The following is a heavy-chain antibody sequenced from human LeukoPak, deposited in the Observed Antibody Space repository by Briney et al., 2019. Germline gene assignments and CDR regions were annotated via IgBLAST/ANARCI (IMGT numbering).Heavy chain of an antibody. CDR3: AKHYDFWSGYIRGFDS. CDR1: GFTISSYS. J-gene: IGHJ4*02. D-gene: IGHD3-3*01. V-gene: IGHV3-30*18. Sequence: GGSLRLSCAASGFTISSYSMHWVRQPPGKGLQWVAPISYDGRGENYADSVKGRFTIPRDTSNNTLYLQMNGLGTDDTAVYYCAKHYDFWSGYIRGFDSWGQGTLVTVSS. CDR2: ISYDGRGE.